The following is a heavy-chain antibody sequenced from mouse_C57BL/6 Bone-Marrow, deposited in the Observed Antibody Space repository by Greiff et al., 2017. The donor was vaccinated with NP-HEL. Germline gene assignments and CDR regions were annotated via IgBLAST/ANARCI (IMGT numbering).Heavy chain of an antibody. CDR2: ISSGSSTI. D-gene: IGHD1-1*01. CDR1: GFTFSDYG. V-gene: IGHV5-17*01. Sequence: EVMLVESGGGLVKPGGSLKLSCAASGFTFSDYGMHWVRQAPEKGLEWVAYISSGSSTIYYADKVQGRFTISRDNAKNTLFLQMTRLRSEDTAMYYCARRDYYGSSSVYFDYWGQGTTLTVSS. J-gene: IGHJ2*01. CDR3: ARRDYYGSSSVYFDY.